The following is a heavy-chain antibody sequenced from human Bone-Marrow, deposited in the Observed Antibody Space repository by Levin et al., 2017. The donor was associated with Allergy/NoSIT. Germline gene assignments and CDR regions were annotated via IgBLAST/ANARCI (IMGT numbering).Heavy chain of an antibody. J-gene: IGHJ2*01. Sequence: PGESLKISCAASGFTFRNYVVSWVRQVPGKGLEWVSAISGSADNTYYADSVKGRFTISRDNSKNTLYLQMNSLRAEDTAVYYCAKDPDYGDYSNYWYFDLWGRGTLVTVSS. D-gene: IGHD4-17*01. CDR3: AKDPDYGDYSNYWYFDL. V-gene: IGHV3-23*01. CDR1: GFTFRNYV. CDR2: ISGSADNT.